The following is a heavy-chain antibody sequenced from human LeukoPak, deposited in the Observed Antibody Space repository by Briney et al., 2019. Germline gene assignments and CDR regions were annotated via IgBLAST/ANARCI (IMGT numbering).Heavy chain of an antibody. CDR1: GGSISSYY. CDR2: IYYSGST. Sequence: SETLSLTCTVSGGSISSYYWSWIRQPPGKGLEWIGYIYYSGSTNYNPSLKSRVTISVDTSKNQFSLKLSSVTAADTAVYYCASQPRYCSGGSCYRGRRVRDGYNSAPFDYWGQGTLVTVSS. V-gene: IGHV4-59*01. J-gene: IGHJ4*02. D-gene: IGHD2-15*01. CDR3: ASQPRYCSGGSCYRGRRVRDGYNSAPFDY.